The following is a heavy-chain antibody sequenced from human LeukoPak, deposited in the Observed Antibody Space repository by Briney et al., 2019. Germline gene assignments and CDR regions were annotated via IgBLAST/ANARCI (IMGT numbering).Heavy chain of an antibody. Sequence: PGRSLRLSCAASGFTFSSYGMHWVRQAPGKGLEWVAVIWYDGSNKYYADSVKGRFTISRDNSKNTLYLQMNSLRAEDTAVYYCARGPYITYYYDSSGYVGAFDIWGQGTMVTVSS. V-gene: IGHV3-33*01. CDR3: ARGPYITYYYDSSGYVGAFDI. J-gene: IGHJ3*02. D-gene: IGHD3-22*01. CDR2: IWYDGSNK. CDR1: GFTFSSYG.